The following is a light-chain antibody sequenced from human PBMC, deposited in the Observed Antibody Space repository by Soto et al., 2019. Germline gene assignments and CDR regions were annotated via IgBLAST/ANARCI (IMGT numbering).Light chain of an antibody. CDR3: QQSYSTPWT. Sequence: DIQMTQSPSTLSGSVGDRVTIPCRASQTISSWLAWYQQKPGKAPKLLIYAASSLQSGVPSRSSGSGSGTDFPLTISSLQPEDFATYYGQQSYSTPWTVGQGTKVDI. CDR2: AAS. J-gene: IGKJ1*01. V-gene: IGKV1-39*01. CDR1: QTISSW.